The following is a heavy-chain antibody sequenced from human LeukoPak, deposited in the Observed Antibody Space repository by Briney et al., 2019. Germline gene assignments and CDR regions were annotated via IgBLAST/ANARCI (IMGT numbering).Heavy chain of an antibody. J-gene: IGHJ2*01. CDR1: GFTFSNFW. D-gene: IGHD3-10*01. CDR3: VRYYTRQSWYFDL. Sequence: GGSLRLSCAASGFTFSNFWMSWVRQTPGKWLEWVANIKQDGSEKYYVDSVKGRFTISRDNAKNSLYLEMSSLRAEDTAVYYCVRYYTRQSWYFDLWGRGTLVTVSS. V-gene: IGHV3-7*01. CDR2: IKQDGSEK.